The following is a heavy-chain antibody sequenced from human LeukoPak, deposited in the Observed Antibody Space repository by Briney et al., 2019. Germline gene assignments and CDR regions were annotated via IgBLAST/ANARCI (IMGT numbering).Heavy chain of an antibody. D-gene: IGHD2-2*01. Sequence: SETLSLTCIVSGGSINSYYWSWIRQPPGKGLEWIGHIYSSGTSNYNPSLKSRVTISVDTSKNQFSLKLSSVTAADTAVYYCARDAGCCSSTSCYAPYNWFDPWGQGTLVTVSS. CDR2: IYSSGTS. CDR3: ARDAGCCSSTSCYAPYNWFDP. J-gene: IGHJ5*02. V-gene: IGHV4-59*01. CDR1: GGSINSYY.